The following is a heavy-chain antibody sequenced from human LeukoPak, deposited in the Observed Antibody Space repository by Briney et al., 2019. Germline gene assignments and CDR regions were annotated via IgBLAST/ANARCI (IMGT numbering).Heavy chain of an antibody. V-gene: IGHV4-30-2*01. Sequence: SETLSLTCAVSGGSINIGGYSWSWIRQPPGKGLEWIGYIYHSGSTYYNPSLKSRVTISVDRSKNQFSLKLSSVTAADTAVYYCARESGSYWDGLDYWGQGTLVTVSS. D-gene: IGHD1-26*01. CDR3: ARESGSYWDGLDY. J-gene: IGHJ4*02. CDR2: IYHSGST. CDR1: GGSINIGGYS.